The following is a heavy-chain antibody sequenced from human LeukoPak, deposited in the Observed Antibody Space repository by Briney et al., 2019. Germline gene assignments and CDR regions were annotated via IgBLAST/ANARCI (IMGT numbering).Heavy chain of an antibody. Sequence: ASVKVSCKASGYSFTGNYIHWVRQAPGQGLEWMGMIYPRDGSTSYAQKFQGRVTVTRDTSTSTVHMELSGLRSEDTAVYYCARDQEAFDYWGQGTLVTVSS. CDR1: GYSFTGNY. CDR2: IYPRDGST. CDR3: ARDQEAFDY. J-gene: IGHJ4*02. V-gene: IGHV1-46*01.